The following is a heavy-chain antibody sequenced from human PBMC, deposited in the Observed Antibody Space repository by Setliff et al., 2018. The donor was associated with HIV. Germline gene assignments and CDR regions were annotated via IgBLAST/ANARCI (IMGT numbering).Heavy chain of an antibody. CDR1: GDTFSTSA. CDR3: ARGYGSHAFDI. Sequence: GPPVKVSCKAPGDTFSTSALSWVRQAPGQGLEWMGGIIPVFRMTDYAQKFQGRVTMTRDTSTSTVYMELSSLRSEDTAVYYCARGYGSHAFDIWGQGTMVTVSS. V-gene: IGHV1-69*10. D-gene: IGHD3-10*01. J-gene: IGHJ3*02. CDR2: IIPVFRMT.